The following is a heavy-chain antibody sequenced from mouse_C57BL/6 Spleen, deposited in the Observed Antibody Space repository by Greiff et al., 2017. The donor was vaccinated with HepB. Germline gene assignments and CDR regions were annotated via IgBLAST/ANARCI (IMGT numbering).Heavy chain of an antibody. V-gene: IGHV1-50*01. CDR1: GYTFTSYW. Sequence: QVQLQQPGAELVKPGASVKLSCKASGYTFTSYWMQWVKQRPGQGLEWIGEIDPSDSYTNYNQKFKGKATLTVDTSSSTAYMQLSSLTSEDSAVYYWARRDGYDGVLYWYFDVWGTGTTVTVSS. D-gene: IGHD2-2*01. J-gene: IGHJ1*03. CDR3: ARRDGYDGVLYWYFDV. CDR2: IDPSDSYT.